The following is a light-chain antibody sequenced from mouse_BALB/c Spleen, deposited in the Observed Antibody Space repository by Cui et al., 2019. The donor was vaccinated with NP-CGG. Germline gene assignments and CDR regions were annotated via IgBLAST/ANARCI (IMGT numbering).Light chain of an antibody. CDR2: GTN. CDR3: ARWYSNHWV. CDR1: TGAVTTSNY. V-gene: IGLV1*01. Sequence: QAVVTQESALTTSPGETVTLTCRSSTGAVTTSNYANWVQEKPDHLFTGLIGGTNNRAPGVPARFSGSLIGDKAALTITGAQTEDEAIYFCARWYSNHWVFDGGTKLTVL. J-gene: IGLJ1*01.